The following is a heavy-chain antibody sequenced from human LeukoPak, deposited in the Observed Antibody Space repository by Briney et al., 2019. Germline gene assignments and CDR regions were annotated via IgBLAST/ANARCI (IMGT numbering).Heavy chain of an antibody. V-gene: IGHV1-46*01. Sequence: ASVKVSCKASGYTFTGYYMHWVRQAPGQGLEWMGIINPSGGSTSYAQKFQGRVTMTRDMSTSTVYMELSSLRSEDTAVYYCARDRPTVGYGDWRSDYWGQGTLVTVSS. CDR3: ARDRPTVGYGDWRSDY. J-gene: IGHJ4*02. CDR2: INPSGGST. CDR1: GYTFTGYY. D-gene: IGHD4-17*01.